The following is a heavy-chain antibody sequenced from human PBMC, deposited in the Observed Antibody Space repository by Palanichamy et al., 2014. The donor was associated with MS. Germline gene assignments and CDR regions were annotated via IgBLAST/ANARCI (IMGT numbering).Heavy chain of an antibody. V-gene: IGHV3-74*01. J-gene: IGHJ2*01. CDR2: IKSDGSYT. D-gene: IGHD2-2*01. CDR3: VRDHAYCSSPSCSQRDWYFDL. CDR1: GFTFSTYW. Sequence: EVELVESGGGLSSAGGSLRLSCAASGFTFSTYWMHWVRQAPGKGLVWVSRIKSDGSYTSYADVVKGRFTISRDNAKNTLYLQMNSLGVEDTAVYYCVRDHAYCSSPSCSQRDWYFDLWGRGTLVTVSS.